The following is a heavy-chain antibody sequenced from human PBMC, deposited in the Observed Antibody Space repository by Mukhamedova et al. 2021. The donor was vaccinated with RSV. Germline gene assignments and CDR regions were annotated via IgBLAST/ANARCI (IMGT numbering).Heavy chain of an antibody. CDR2: ISSSSSTI. Sequence: APGKGLEWVSYISSSSSTIYYADSVKGRFTISRDNAKNSLYLQMNSLRDEDTAVYYCARSIAVAGTEKEDAFDIWGQGTMVTVSS. CDR3: ARSIAVAGTEKEDAFDI. D-gene: IGHD6-19*01. V-gene: IGHV3-48*02. J-gene: IGHJ3*02.